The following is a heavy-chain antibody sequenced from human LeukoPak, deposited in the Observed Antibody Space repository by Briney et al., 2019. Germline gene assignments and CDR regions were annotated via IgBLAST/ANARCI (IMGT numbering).Heavy chain of an antibody. CDR3: ARVLNDSSGYNYPY. J-gene: IGHJ4*02. V-gene: IGHV1-2*02. D-gene: IGHD3-22*01. Sequence: ASVKVSCKVSGYTLTELSMHWVRQAPGEGLEWMGWINPNSGGTNYEQKFQGRVTMTRDTSISTAYMELSRLRSDDTAVYYCARVLNDSSGYNYPYWGQGTLVTVSS. CDR1: GYTLTELS. CDR2: INPNSGGT.